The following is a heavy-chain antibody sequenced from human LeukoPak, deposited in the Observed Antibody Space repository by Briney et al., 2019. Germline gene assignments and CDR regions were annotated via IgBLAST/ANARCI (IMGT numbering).Heavy chain of an antibody. D-gene: IGHD5-24*01. CDR2: FDPEDGET. J-gene: IGHJ3*02. CDR3: ATDSSMATIRGVDI. Sequence: ASVTVSCLVSGYTLTQLSMHWLRQAPGKGLEWTGGFDPEDGETIYAQKFQGRVTMTEDTSTDTAYMELSSLRSQDTVVYYCATDSSMATIRGVDIWGQGTMVTVSS. V-gene: IGHV1-24*01. CDR1: GYTLTQLS.